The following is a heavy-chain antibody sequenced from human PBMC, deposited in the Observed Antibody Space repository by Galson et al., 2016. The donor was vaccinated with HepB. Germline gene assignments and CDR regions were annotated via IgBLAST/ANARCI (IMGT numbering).Heavy chain of an antibody. D-gene: IGHD6-19*01. J-gene: IGHJ4*02. CDR1: GFTFSSYA. CDR3: ARDSSSGHTKDY. Sequence: SLRLSCAASGFTFSSYAMHWVRQAPGKGLEWVADISYDGSNKYYADSVKGRFTISRDNSKNTQYLQLDSLRADDTAVYYCARDSSSGHTKDYWGQGTLVTGSS. V-gene: IGHV3-30-3*01. CDR2: ISYDGSNK.